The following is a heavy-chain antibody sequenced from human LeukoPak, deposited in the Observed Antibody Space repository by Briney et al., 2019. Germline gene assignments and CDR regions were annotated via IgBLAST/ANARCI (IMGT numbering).Heavy chain of an antibody. CDR3: AKDQDYYGSGELDY. J-gene: IGHJ4*02. V-gene: IGHV3-13*01. D-gene: IGHD3-10*01. Sequence: HSGGSLRLSCAASGFTFSSYDMHWVRQATGKGLEWVSGINTAGDTYYSGSVKGRFTVSRENAKNSLYLQMNSLRAGDTAVYYCAKDQDYYGSGELDYWGQGTLVTVSS. CDR2: INTAGDT. CDR1: GFTFSSYD.